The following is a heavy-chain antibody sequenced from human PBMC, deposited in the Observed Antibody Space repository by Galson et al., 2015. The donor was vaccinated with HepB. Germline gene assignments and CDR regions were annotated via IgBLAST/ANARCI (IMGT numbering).Heavy chain of an antibody. V-gene: IGHV1-46*03. D-gene: IGHD3-22*01. J-gene: IGHJ4*02. Sequence: SVKVSCKASGYTFTSYYMHWVRQAPGQGLEWMGIINPSGGSTSYAQKFQGRVTMTRDTSTSTVYMELSSLRSEDTAVYYCARWERYYDSSGPKEFDYWGQGTLVTVSS. CDR3: ARWERYYDSSGPKEFDY. CDR2: INPSGGST. CDR1: GYTFTSYY.